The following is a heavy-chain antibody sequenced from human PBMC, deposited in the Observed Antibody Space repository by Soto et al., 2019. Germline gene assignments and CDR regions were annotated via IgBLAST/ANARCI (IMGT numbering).Heavy chain of an antibody. Sequence: TSETLSLTCTVSGGSISSSSYYWSWIRQPPGKGLEWIGYIYYSGSTTYNPSLRSRVTISVDTSKNQFSLKLSSVTAADTAVYYCARLGHVYYYDSSGYREYFQHWGQGTLVTVSS. CDR1: GGSISSSSYY. V-gene: IGHV4-61*01. CDR2: IYYSGST. CDR3: ARLGHVYYYDSSGYREYFQH. D-gene: IGHD3-22*01. J-gene: IGHJ1*01.